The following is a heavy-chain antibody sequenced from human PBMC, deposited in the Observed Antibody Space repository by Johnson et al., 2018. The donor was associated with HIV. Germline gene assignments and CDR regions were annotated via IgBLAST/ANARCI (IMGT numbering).Heavy chain of an antibody. Sequence: QVQLVESGGGVVQPGRSLRLSCAASGFTFSQFAMHWVRQAPGKGLEWVSSINWNGGSTDYADSVRGRFTLSRDNSKNTLYLQMNSLRTEDTAVYYCARAGRFTMIQGAFEIWGQVTMVTVSS. CDR1: GFTFSQFA. CDR2: INWNGGST. D-gene: IGHD3-22*01. CDR3: ARAGRFTMIQGAFEI. J-gene: IGHJ3*02. V-gene: IGHV3-30*04.